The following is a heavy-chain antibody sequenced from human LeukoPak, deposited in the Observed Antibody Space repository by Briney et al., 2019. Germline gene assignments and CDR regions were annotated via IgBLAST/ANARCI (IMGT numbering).Heavy chain of an antibody. Sequence: PGGSLRLSCAASGFTFSSYSMNWVRQAPGKGLEWASSISSSSTYIYYADSVKGRFTISRDNAKNSLYLQMNSLRAEDTAVYYCARESIIGTTASYYFDYWGQGTLVTVSS. V-gene: IGHV3-21*01. CDR3: ARESIIGTTASYYFDY. D-gene: IGHD1-20*01. CDR2: ISSSSTYI. J-gene: IGHJ4*02. CDR1: GFTFSSYS.